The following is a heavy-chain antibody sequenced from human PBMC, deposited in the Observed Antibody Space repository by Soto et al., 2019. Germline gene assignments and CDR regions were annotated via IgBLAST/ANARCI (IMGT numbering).Heavy chain of an antibody. CDR1: GFVFSDYV. Sequence: GGSLRLSCAASGFVFSDYVIHWVRQAPGRGLDWVAGIWYHGRDIFYTGSVKGRFTISRDNSKNMLYLQMNSLRAEDTAVYYCARDQGGQSGNFIFDNWGQGTLVTVSS. CDR2: IWYHGRDI. D-gene: IGHD1-26*01. CDR3: ARDQGGQSGNFIFDN. J-gene: IGHJ4*02. V-gene: IGHV3-33*01.